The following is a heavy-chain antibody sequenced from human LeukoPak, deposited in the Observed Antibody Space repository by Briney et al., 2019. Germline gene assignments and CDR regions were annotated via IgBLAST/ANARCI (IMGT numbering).Heavy chain of an antibody. CDR2: INSDGSST. J-gene: IGHJ5*02. D-gene: IGHD3-3*01. V-gene: IGHV3-74*01. CDR1: GFTFSSYW. CDR3: ARDGNQNYDFWSNFYTAWVDP. Sequence: GGSLRLSCAASGFTFSSYWMHWVRQAPGKGLVWVSRINSDGSSTSYADSVKGRFTISRDNAKNTLYLQMNSLRAEDTAVYYCARDGNQNYDFWSNFYTAWVDPWGQGTLVTVSS.